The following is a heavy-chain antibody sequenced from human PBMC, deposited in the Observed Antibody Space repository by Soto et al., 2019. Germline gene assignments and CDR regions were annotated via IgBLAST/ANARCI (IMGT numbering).Heavy chain of an antibody. Sequence: QVHLQESGPGLVRPSETLSLTCAVSGGSISSRSFYWGWIRQSPGKGLEWIGSIYYTGTTYYNPSLKSRVSISVDTSKSQFSLILSSVTAADTAVYYCARRDLSTSQYWHFDLWGRGTLVSVSS. CDR2: IYYTGTT. D-gene: IGHD2-2*01. CDR1: GGSISSRSFY. J-gene: IGHJ2*01. CDR3: ARRDLSTSQYWHFDL. V-gene: IGHV4-39*01.